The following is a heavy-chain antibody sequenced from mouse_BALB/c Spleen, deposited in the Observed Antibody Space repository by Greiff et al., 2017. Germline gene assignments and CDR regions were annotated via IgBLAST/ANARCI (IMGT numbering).Heavy chain of an antibody. Sequence: EVQRVESGGGLVQPGGSRKLSCAASGFTFSDYGMAWVRQAPGKGPEWVAFISNLAYSIYYADTVTGRFTISRENAKNTLYLEMSSLRSEDTAMYYCARGYYGSYYAMDYWGQGTSVTVSS. CDR1: GFTFSDYG. V-gene: IGHV5-15*02. CDR3: ARGYYGSYYAMDY. D-gene: IGHD1-1*01. J-gene: IGHJ4*01. CDR2: ISNLAYSI.